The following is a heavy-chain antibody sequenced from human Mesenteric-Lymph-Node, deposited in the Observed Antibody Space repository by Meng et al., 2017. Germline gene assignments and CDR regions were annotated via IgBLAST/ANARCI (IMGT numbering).Heavy chain of an antibody. CDR1: GYIFTSYA. Sequence: QVQRWQSGAEFKKLGASVKVACKASGYIFTSYAMNLVRQAPGQGHEWMGWINTNTRNPTYAQGFTGRFVFSLDTSVSTAYLQISSLKTEDTAVYYCARREAGLGELLKYWGQGTLVTVSS. CDR2: INTNTRNP. D-gene: IGHD3-10*01. CDR3: ARREAGLGELLKY. J-gene: IGHJ4*02. V-gene: IGHV7-4-1*02.